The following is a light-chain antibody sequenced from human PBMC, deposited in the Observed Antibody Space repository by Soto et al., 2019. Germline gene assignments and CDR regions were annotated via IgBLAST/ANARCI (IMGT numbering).Light chain of an antibody. CDR2: KAS. J-gene: IGKJ2*01. Sequence: DIQMTQSPSTLSASVGDRVTITCRASQSISSWLAWYQQKPGKAPKVLIYKASSLESGVPSRFSGSGSGTEFTLTISSLQPDDFATYYCQQHNSYSGTFGQGTKVEIK. V-gene: IGKV1-5*03. CDR1: QSISSW. CDR3: QQHNSYSGT.